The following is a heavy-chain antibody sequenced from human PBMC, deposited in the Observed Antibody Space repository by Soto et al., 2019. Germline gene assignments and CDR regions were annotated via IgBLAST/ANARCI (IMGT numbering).Heavy chain of an antibody. J-gene: IGHJ4*02. CDR1: GGSFSSFY. CDR3: ATYDSGGKFDF. Sequence: SETLSLTCTVSGGSFSSFYWSWIRQPPGKGLEWIGYVYYSGTTNYNPSLKSRVSISVDTSKNQFSLKLTSVTAADTAVYYCATYDSGGKFDFWGQGALVTVSS. CDR2: VYYSGTT. D-gene: IGHD3-22*01. V-gene: IGHV4-59*01.